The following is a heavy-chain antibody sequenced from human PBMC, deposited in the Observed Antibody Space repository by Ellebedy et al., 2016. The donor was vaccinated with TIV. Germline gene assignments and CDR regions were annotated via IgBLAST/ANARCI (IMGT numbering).Heavy chain of an antibody. CDR2: IIPIFGSA. V-gene: IGHV1-69*13. CDR3: ARDRLSEVLNGGLGVNQLLAPYYMDV. Sequence: SVKVSXXASGGTFSSYAISWARQAPGQGLEWMGGIIPIFGSANYAQKFQGRVTIIADESTSTAYMELSSLRSEDTAVYYCARDRLSEVLNGGLGVNQLLAPYYMDVWGKGTTVTVSS. J-gene: IGHJ6*03. D-gene: IGHD2-2*01. CDR1: GGTFSSYA.